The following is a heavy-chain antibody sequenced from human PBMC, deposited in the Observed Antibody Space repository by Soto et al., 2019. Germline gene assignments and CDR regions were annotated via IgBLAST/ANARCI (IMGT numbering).Heavy chain of an antibody. CDR2: IIPIFGTA. J-gene: IGHJ5*02. D-gene: IGHD4-17*01. Sequence: QVQLVQSGAEVKKPGSSVKVSCKASGGTFSSYAISWVRQAPGQGLEWMGGIIPIFGTANYAQKFQGRVTIPADESTSTAYMGRSSRRSEETAVYYCARRATVTKMPGWFDPWGQGTLVTVSS. CDR1: GGTFSSYA. CDR3: ARRATVTKMPGWFDP. V-gene: IGHV1-69*12.